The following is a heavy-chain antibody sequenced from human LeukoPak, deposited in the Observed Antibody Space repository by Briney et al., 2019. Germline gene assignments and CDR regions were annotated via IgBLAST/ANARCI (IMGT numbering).Heavy chain of an antibody. D-gene: IGHD2-21*01. CDR3: ARRVGISKKYYFDY. Sequence: SETLSLACTFSGGSISDYYWTWIRQPPGKGLEWIGGVSDSGISNCDVSLKSRVTISIDKSKNQFSLRLSSVTAADTAVYYCARRVGISKKYYFDYWGQGTLVTVSS. CDR2: VSDSGIS. V-gene: IGHV4-59*12. CDR1: GGSISDYY. J-gene: IGHJ4*02.